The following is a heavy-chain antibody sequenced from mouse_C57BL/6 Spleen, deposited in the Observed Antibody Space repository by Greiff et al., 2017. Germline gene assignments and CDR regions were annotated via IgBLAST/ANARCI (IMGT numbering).Heavy chain of an antibody. Sequence: VQLQQPGTELVKPGASVKLSCKASGYTFTSYWMHWVKQRPGQGLEWIGNLNPSNGGTNYNEKFKSKATLTVDKSSSTAYMPLSNLTSEDSAVYDCAMAQFITTFFDVWGTGTTVTVSS. CDR3: AMAQFITTFFDV. V-gene: IGHV1-53*01. D-gene: IGHD1-1*01. CDR1: GYTFTSYW. CDR2: LNPSNGGT. J-gene: IGHJ1*03.